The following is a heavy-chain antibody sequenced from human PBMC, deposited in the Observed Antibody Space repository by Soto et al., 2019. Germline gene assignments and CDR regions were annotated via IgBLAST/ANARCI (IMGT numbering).Heavy chain of an antibody. Sequence: QVQLVESGGGVVQSGRSLRLSCAASGFSFSSYGMHWVRQAQGKGLEWVAVISYDGSKKYYAGSVKGRFTISRDNSKNTLYLQMNSLRAEDTAVYFCASWGGAFDIWGQGTMVTVSS. CDR3: ASWGGAFDI. CDR1: GFSFSSYG. J-gene: IGHJ3*02. CDR2: ISYDGSKK. D-gene: IGHD2-21*01. V-gene: IGHV3-30*03.